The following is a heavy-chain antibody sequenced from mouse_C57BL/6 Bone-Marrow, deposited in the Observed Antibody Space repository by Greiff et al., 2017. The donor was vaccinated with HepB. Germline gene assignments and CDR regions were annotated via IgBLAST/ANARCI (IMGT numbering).Heavy chain of an antibody. CDR2: IYPRSGNT. V-gene: IGHV1-81*01. J-gene: IGHJ3*01. Sequence: QVQLKESGAELARPGASVKLSCKASGYTFTSYGISWVKQRTGQGLEWIGEIYPRSGNTYYNEKFKGKATLTADKSSSTAYMELRSLTSEDSAVYFCASITTVTYWGQGTLVTVSA. CDR1: GYTFTSYG. D-gene: IGHD1-1*01. CDR3: ASITTVTY.